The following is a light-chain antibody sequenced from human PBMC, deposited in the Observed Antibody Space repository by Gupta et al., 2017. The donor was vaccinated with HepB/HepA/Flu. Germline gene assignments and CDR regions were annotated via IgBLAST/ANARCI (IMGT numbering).Light chain of an antibody. J-gene: IGLJ2*01. CDR2: DVS. Sequence: SALTQPRSVSGSPCPSVTISCTGTSSDVGRYNSFSWYQQPPGKAPKLMISDVSKRPSGVPDRFSGSKSGNTASLTISGLQTEDEADYYSCSNAGTDSPMLFGGGTKLTVL. V-gene: IGLV2-11*01. CDR1: SSDVGRYNS. CDR3: CSNAGTDSPML.